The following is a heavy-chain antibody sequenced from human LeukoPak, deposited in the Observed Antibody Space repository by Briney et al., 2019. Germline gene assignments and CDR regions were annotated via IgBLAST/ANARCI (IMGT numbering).Heavy chain of an antibody. V-gene: IGHV3-7*01. D-gene: IGHD2-15*01. CDR1: GFTFSSYA. CDR3: ARAHRYCSGGSCYDY. CDR2: IKQDGSEK. Sequence: PGGSLRLSCAASGFTFSSYAMSWVRQAPGKGLEWVANIKQDGSEKYYVDSVKGRFTISRDNAKNSLYLQMNSLRAEDTAVYHCARAHRYCSGGSCYDYWGQGTLVTVSS. J-gene: IGHJ4*02.